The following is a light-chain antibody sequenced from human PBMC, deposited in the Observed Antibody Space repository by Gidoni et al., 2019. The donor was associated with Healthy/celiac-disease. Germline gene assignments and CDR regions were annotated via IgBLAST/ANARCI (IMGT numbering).Light chain of an antibody. V-gene: IGKV3-11*01. CDR2: DAS. Sequence: IVLTQSPATLSLSPGERATLSCRASQSFSSYLAWYQQKPGQATRLLIDDASNRATGIPARFSGSGAATDFTLTISILEPEDFAVYYCQRRSNWPPTFGGGTKVEIK. CDR3: QRRSNWPPT. J-gene: IGKJ4*01. CDR1: QSFSSY.